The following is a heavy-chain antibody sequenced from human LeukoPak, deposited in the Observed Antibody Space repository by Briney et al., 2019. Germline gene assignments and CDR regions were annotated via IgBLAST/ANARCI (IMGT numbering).Heavy chain of an antibody. CDR1: GFSFSTYN. J-gene: IGHJ5*02. D-gene: IGHD6-19*01. CDR3: ARDRPTSISGPDL. Sequence: GGSLRLSCAASGFSFSTYNLNWVRQAPGKGLEWVSHIGINSRAIYYVDSVKGRFTISRDNARNSLYLQMNSLRDEDTAIYYCARDRPTSISGPDLWGQGILVTVSS. CDR2: IGINSRAI. V-gene: IGHV3-48*02.